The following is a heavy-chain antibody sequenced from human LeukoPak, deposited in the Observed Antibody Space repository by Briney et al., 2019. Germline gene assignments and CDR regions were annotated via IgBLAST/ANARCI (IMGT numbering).Heavy chain of an antibody. CDR3: ARAPNWRFDH. D-gene: IGHD1-1*01. CDR2: IYSDGTT. J-gene: IGHJ4*02. V-gene: IGHV3-53*01. CDR1: GFSFSSIY. Sequence: GGSLRLSCAASGFSFSSIYMNWVRQAPGKGLEGGSVIYSDGTTYYSDSVTGRCNISREDSKKKLYLHMNSLRAEDTAVYYCARAPNWRFDHWGQGTLVTVSS.